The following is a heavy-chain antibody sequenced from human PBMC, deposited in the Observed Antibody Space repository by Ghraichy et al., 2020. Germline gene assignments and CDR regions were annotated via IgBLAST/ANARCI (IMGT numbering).Heavy chain of an antibody. J-gene: IGHJ4*02. V-gene: IGHV2-70*11. D-gene: IGHD2-15*01. CDR3: ARIQGGVSGGGFFDY. CDR2: IDWDDDK. CDR1: GFSLSTSGMC. Sequence: SGPTLVKPTQTLTLTCTFSGFSLSTSGMCVSWIRQPPGKALEWLARIDWDDDKYYSTSLKTWLTISKDTSKNQVVLTMTNMDPVDTATYYCARIQGGVSGGGFFDYWGQGTLVTVSS.